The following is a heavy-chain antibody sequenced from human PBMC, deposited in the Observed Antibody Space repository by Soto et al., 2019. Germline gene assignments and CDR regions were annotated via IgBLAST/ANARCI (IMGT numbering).Heavy chain of an antibody. CDR1: GFTFSNYE. V-gene: IGHV3-64*01. CDR2: ISNNGAHT. Sequence: EAQLVESGGGLVQPGGSLRLSCAASGFTFSNYEMHLVRQAPGKGLEYVSGISNNGAHTDYAKSVKGRFTISRDNSENNLYLQMGSLRAEDMALYYCARRGYGSRWPNVYMDVWGKGTTLTVSS. D-gene: IGHD6-13*01. CDR3: ARRGYGSRWPNVYMDV. J-gene: IGHJ6*03.